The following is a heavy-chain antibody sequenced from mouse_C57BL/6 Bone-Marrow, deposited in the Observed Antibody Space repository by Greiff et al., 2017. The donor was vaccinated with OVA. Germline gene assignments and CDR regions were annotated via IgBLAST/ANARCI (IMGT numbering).Heavy chain of an antibody. J-gene: IGHJ4*01. CDR3: ARPGYYYGSGAMDY. CDR1: GFTFSSYG. Sequence: DVKLVESGGDLVKPGGSLKLSCAASGFTFSSYGMSWVRPTPDKRLEWVATISSGGSYTSYPDSVKGRFTISRDNAKNTLYLQMSSLKSEDTAMYYCARPGYYYGSGAMDYWGQGTSVTVSS. D-gene: IGHD1-1*01. V-gene: IGHV5-6*02. CDR2: ISSGGSYT.